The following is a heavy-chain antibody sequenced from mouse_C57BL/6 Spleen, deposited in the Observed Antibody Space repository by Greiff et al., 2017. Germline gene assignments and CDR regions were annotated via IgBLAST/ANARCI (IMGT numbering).Heavy chain of an antibody. D-gene: IGHD1-1*01. V-gene: IGHV2-6*01. J-gene: IGHJ3*01. CDR3: ARLHYYGSSYVAY. CDR2: IWGVGST. Sequence: QVQLQQSGPGLVAPSQSLSITCTVSGFSFTSYGVDWVRQSPGKGLEWLGVIWGVGSTNYNSALKSRLSISKDNSKSQVFLKMNSLQTDDTAMYYCARLHYYGSSYVAYWGQGTLVTVSA. CDR1: GFSFTSYG.